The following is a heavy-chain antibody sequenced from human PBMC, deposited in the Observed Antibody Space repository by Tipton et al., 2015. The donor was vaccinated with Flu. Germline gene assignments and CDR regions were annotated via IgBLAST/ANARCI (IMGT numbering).Heavy chain of an antibody. V-gene: IGHV4-38-2*01. CDR3: ARQGQTPAYYFDS. CDR1: GDSIRNDYF. CDR2: IHHSGSV. J-gene: IGHJ4*02. Sequence: TLSLTCAVSGDSIRNDYFWGWIRQPPGKGLEWIGSIHHSGSVYYNPSLKSRVTISEDTSKNQFSLKLSSVTAADTAVYYCARQGQTPAYYFDSWGQGALVTVSS.